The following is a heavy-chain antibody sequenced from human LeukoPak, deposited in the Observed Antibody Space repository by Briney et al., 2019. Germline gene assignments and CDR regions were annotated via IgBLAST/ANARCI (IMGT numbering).Heavy chain of an antibody. CDR1: GFTVSNNY. V-gene: IGHV3-66*01. CDR2: IYSGGST. CDR3: ARAETRVTTWTT. J-gene: IGHJ4*02. Sequence: GGSLRLSCAASGFTVSNNYMSWVRQAPGKGLEWVSAIYSGGSTYYAGSVKGRFTISTDNSKNTVYLQMNSLRAEDTALYYCARAETRVTTWTTWGQGTLVTVSS. D-gene: IGHD4-17*01.